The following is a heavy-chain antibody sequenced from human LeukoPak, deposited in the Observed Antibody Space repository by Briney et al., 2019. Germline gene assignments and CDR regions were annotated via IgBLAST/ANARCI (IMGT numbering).Heavy chain of an antibody. CDR2: ITYNSGTI. D-gene: IGHD5-18*01. V-gene: IGHV3-48*02. CDR1: GFTFRSYA. J-gene: IGHJ4*02. Sequence: GGSLRLSCAASGFTFRSYAMQWVRQAPGKGLEWVSYITYNSGTIFHADSVKGRFTISRDNAKDSLYLQMSSLRDEDTAVYYCARDSGYSCADDYWGQGTLVTVSS. CDR3: ARDSGYSCADDY.